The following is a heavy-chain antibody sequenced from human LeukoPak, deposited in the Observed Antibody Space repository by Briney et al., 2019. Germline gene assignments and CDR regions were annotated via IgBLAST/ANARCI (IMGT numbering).Heavy chain of an antibody. CDR1: GGTFSSYA. J-gene: IGHJ4*02. D-gene: IGHD6-19*01. Sequence: SVKVSCKDSGGTFSSYAISWVRQAPGQGLEWMGGIIPIFGTANYAQKFQGRVTITADESTSTAYMELSSLRYEDTAVYYCARGGIAVAGRGALDYWGQGALVTVSS. CDR2: IIPIFGTA. V-gene: IGHV1-69*13. CDR3: ARGGIAVAGRGALDY.